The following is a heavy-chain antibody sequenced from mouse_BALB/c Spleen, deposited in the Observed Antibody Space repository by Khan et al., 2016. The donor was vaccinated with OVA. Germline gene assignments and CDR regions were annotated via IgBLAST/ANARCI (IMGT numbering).Heavy chain of an antibody. CDR2: ISYSGST. CDR1: GYSFTSGYG. Sequence: EVQLQESGPGLVKPSQSLSLTCTVTGYSFTSGYGWNWIRQFPGNKLECTGYISYSGSTNYNPSLKSRSPITRDTSKNQFFLQLNSVTTEDTATYYCARTARIKYRGQGTTLTVSS. J-gene: IGHJ2*01. CDR3: ARTARIKY. V-gene: IGHV3-2*02. D-gene: IGHD1-2*01.